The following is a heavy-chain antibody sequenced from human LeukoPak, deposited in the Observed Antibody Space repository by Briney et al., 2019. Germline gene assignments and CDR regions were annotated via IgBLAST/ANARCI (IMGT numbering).Heavy chain of an antibody. CDR2: IYTSGST. Sequence: SQTLSLTCTVSGGSISSGSYYWSWIRQPAGKGLEWIGRIYTSGSTNYNPSLKSRVTISVDTSKNQFSLKLSSVTAADTAVYYCARMGIADDYWGQGTLVAVSS. J-gene: IGHJ4*02. V-gene: IGHV4-61*02. D-gene: IGHD6-13*01. CDR1: GGSISSGSYY. CDR3: ARMGIADDY.